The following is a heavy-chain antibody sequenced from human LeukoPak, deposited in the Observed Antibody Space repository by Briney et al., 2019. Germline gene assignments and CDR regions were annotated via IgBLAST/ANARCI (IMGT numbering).Heavy chain of an antibody. V-gene: IGHV4-31*03. J-gene: IGHJ4*02. CDR3: ARSIAAAGTLLFFDY. D-gene: IGHD6-13*01. Sequence: NPSQTLSLTCTVSGGSISSGGYYWSWIRQLPGKGLEWIGYIYYSGSTYYNPSLQSRVTISVDTSKNQFSLKLTSVTAADTAVYYCARSIAAAGTLLFFDYWGQGTLVTVSS. CDR2: IYYSGST. CDR1: GGSISSGGYY.